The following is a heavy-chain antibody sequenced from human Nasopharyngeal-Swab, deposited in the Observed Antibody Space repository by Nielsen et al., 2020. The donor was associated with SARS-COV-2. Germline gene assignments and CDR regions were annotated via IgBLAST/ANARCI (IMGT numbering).Heavy chain of an antibody. CDR2: ISSSSSYI. D-gene: IGHD3-9*01. V-gene: IGHV3-21*01. J-gene: IGHJ4*02. Sequence: VRQMPGKGLEWVSSISSSSSYIHYADSVKGRFTISRDNAKNSLYLQMNSLRAEDTAVYYCAKATLYDILTGAFDYWGQGTLVTVSS. CDR3: AKATLYDILTGAFDY.